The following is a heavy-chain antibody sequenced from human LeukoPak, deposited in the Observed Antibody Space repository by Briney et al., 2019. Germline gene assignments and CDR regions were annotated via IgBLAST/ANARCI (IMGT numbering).Heavy chain of an antibody. CDR1: GFTVSSNY. CDR3: ARGAGYNYPYYFDY. Sequence: GGSLRLSCAASGFTVSSNYTNWVRQAPGKGLEWVSVIYGGGNIYYADSVKGRFTISRDNSKNTLYLQMNSLRAEDTAVYYCARGAGYNYPYYFDYWGQGTLVTVSS. V-gene: IGHV3-53*01. D-gene: IGHD5-24*01. J-gene: IGHJ4*02. CDR2: IYGGGNI.